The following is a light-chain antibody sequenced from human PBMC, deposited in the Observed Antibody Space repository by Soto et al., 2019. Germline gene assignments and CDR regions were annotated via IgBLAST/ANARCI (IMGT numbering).Light chain of an antibody. CDR2: EVS. J-gene: IGLJ1*01. CDR1: SSDVGGYNY. Sequence: QSALTQPASVSGSPGQSITISCTGTSSDVGGYNYVSWYQQHPGKAPKLMIYEVSNRPSGVSNRFSGSKSANTASLTISGLQAEDEADYYCSSYTSGSTLEVFGTGTKLTVL. V-gene: IGLV2-14*01. CDR3: SSYTSGSTLEV.